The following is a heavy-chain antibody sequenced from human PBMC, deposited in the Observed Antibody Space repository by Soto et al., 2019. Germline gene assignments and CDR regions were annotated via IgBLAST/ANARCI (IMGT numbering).Heavy chain of an antibody. V-gene: IGHV5-51*01. CDR1: GYSFTSYW. Sequence: GESLKISCKGSGYSFTSYWIGWVRQMPGKGLEWMGIICPGDSDTRYSPSFQGQVTISADKSISTAYLQWSSLKASDTAMYYCARRAIYYDSSGYPTRGAFDIWGQGTMVTVSS. CDR2: ICPGDSDT. CDR3: ARRAIYYDSSGYPTRGAFDI. J-gene: IGHJ3*02. D-gene: IGHD3-22*01.